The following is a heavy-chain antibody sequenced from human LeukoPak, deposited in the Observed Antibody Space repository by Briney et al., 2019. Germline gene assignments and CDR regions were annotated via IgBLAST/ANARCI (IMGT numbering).Heavy chain of an antibody. J-gene: IGHJ4*02. Sequence: SETLSLTCAVYGGSFSGYYWSWIRQPPGKGLEWIGEINHSGSANYNPSLKSRVTISVDTSKNQFSLKLSSVTAADTAVYYCARGCRPGSLRYWGQGTLVTVSS. CDR3: ARGCRPGSLRY. D-gene: IGHD3-10*01. CDR1: GGSFSGYY. CDR2: INHSGSA. V-gene: IGHV4-34*01.